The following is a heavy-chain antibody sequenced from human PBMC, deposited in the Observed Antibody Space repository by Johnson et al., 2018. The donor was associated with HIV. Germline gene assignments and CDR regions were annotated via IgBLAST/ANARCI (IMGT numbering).Heavy chain of an antibody. CDR1: GFAVSGYY. D-gene: IGHD5-24*01. J-gene: IGHJ3*02. Sequence: VQLVESGGGLVRPGGSLRLSCVASGFAVSGYYMSWVRQAPGKGLEWVSVLFSGDTTYYADSVNGRFTISRDNSKNTLYLQMNSLRAEDTAVYYCARAGRDGYTCDAFDIWGQGTMVTVSS. V-gene: IGHV3-66*01. CDR2: LFSGDTT. CDR3: ARAGRDGYTCDAFDI.